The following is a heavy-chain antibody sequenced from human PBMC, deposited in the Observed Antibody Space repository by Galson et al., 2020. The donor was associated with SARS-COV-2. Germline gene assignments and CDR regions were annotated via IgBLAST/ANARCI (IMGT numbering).Heavy chain of an antibody. J-gene: IGHJ5*02. CDR3: SRDRDLGLLTGFDP. V-gene: IGHV4-38-2*02. D-gene: IGHD3-9*01. CDR1: GFSISSCCY. Sequence: SETLSLTCAVSGFSISSCCYWGWIRQSPGKGLEWIGSISHSGNTYYNPSLKSRVTVTLDTSKNHFSLKLSSMTAADTAVYYCSRDRDLGLLTGFDPWGQGTLVTVSS. CDR2: ISHSGNT.